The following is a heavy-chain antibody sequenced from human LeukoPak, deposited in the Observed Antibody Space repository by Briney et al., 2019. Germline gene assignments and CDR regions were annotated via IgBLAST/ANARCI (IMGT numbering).Heavy chain of an antibody. Sequence: PSETLSLTCTVSGDSISPYYWGWIRQPPGKGLEWIGYIYYSGDTTYNPSLKSRVTMSVDTSKNQFSLKLSSVTATDTAVYYCARDKQPGDYWGQGALVTVSS. V-gene: IGHV4-59*01. CDR1: GDSISPYY. J-gene: IGHJ4*02. D-gene: IGHD1-1*01. CDR3: ARDKQPGDY. CDR2: IYYSGDT.